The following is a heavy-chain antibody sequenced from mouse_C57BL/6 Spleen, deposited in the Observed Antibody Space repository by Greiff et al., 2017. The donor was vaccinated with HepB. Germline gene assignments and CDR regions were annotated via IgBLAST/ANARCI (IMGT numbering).Heavy chain of an antibody. CDR1: GYSITSGYY. D-gene: IGHD4-1*01. V-gene: IGHV3-6*01. J-gene: IGHJ2*01. CDR2: ISYDGSN. Sequence: LLESGPGLVKPSQSLSLTCSVTGYSITSGYYWNWIRQFPGNKLEWMGYISYDGSNNYNPSLKNRISITRDTSKNQFFLKLNSVTTEDTATYYCARVNWDEDYFDYWGQGTTLTVSS. CDR3: ARVNWDEDYFDY.